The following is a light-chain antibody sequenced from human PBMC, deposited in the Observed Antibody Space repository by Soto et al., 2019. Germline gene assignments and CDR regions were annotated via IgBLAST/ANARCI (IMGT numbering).Light chain of an antibody. Sequence: SYELTQPPSVSVAPGKTAKIPCGGNNIGSKSVHWYQQKPGQAPVLVIYNDSGRPSGITERFSGSNSENTATLTIGRVEAGDEADYYCQVWNGYSDHVVFGGGTKLTVL. CDR3: QVWNGYSDHVV. J-gene: IGLJ2*01. V-gene: IGLV3-21*04. CDR1: NIGSKS. CDR2: NDS.